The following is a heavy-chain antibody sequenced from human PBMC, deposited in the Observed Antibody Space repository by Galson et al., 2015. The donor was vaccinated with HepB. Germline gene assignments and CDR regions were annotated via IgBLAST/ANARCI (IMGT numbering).Heavy chain of an antibody. Sequence: QSGAEVKKPGESLKISCKGSGYTFTDYWIAWVRQMPGKGLEWMGIIYPGDSDTRYGPSFQGQVTMSVDKSINTAYLQWSSLRASDTAMYYCARLTTPFGYWGQGTLVTVSS. CDR1: GYTFTDYW. V-gene: IGHV5-51*03. CDR3: ARLTTPFGY. D-gene: IGHD2-15*01. CDR2: IYPGDSDT. J-gene: IGHJ4*02.